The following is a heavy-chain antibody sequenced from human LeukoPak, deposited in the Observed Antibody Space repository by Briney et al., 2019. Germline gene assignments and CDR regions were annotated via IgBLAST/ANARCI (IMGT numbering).Heavy chain of an antibody. J-gene: IGHJ6*04. D-gene: IGHD3-10*02. Sequence: GGSLRLSCAASGFTFSSYEMNWVRQAPGKGVEWVSYISSSGSTIYYADSVKGRFTISRDSAKNSLYMQMNRLRAEDTSVYYCAELGITMIGGVWGKGTTVTISS. CDR3: AELGITMIGGV. CDR2: ISSSGSTI. CDR1: GFTFSSYE. V-gene: IGHV3-48*03.